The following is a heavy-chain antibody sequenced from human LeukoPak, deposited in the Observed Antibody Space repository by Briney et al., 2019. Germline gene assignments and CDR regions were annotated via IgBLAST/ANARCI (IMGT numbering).Heavy chain of an antibody. D-gene: IGHD4-17*01. J-gene: IGHJ4*02. V-gene: IGHV3-64D*06. CDR1: GFTFSSYA. Sequence: LTGGSLRLSCSASGFTFSSYAMHWVRQAPGKGLEYVSAISSNGGSTYYADSVKGRFTNSRDNSKNTLYLQMSSLRAEDTAVYYCVKDSGVSPATVTTYPDYWGQGTLVTVSS. CDR3: VKDSGVSPATVTTYPDY. CDR2: ISSNGGST.